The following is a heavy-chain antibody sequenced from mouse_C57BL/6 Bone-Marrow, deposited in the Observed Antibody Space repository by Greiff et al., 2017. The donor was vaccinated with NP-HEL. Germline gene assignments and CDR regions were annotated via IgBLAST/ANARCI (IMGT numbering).Heavy chain of an antibody. CDR3: ARRGVTTDYDMDY. CDR2: IYPGGGYT. V-gene: IGHV1-63*01. CDR1: GYTFTNYW. J-gene: IGHJ4*01. D-gene: IGHD2-2*01. Sequence: VKLMESGAELVRPGTSVKMSCKASGYTFTNYWIGWAKQRPGHGLEWIGDIYPGGGYTNYNEKFKGKATLTADKSSITAYMQFSSLTSEDSASDYCARRGVTTDYDMDYWGQGTSVTVSS.